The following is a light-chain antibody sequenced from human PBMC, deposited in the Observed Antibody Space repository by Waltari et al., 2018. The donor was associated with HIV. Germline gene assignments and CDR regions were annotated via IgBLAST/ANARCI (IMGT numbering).Light chain of an antibody. CDR1: QSVLYSSNNKNY. Sequence: DIVMTQSPDSLAVSLGERATINCKSRQSVLYSSNNKNYLAWYQQKPGQSPKLLIYWASTRESGVPDRFSGSGSGTDFTLTISILQAEDVAVYYCQQYYTTPFTFGPGTKVDIK. J-gene: IGKJ3*01. V-gene: IGKV4-1*01. CDR3: QQYYTTPFT. CDR2: WAS.